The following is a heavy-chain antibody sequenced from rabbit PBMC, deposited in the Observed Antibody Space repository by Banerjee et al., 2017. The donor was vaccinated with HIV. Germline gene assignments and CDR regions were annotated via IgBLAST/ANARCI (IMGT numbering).Heavy chain of an antibody. J-gene: IGHJ3*01. CDR1: GSDISSNA. Sequence: QEQLVESGGGLVQPEGSLTLTCKASGSDISSNAMCWVRQAPGKGLELIACIYSSNGDKWYASWVNGRFTISRSTSLNTVDLQMTGLTAADTATYFCARDDSSSGGYRWITRLDLWGQGTLVTV. D-gene: IGHD1-1*01. CDR2: IYSSNGDK. CDR3: ARDDSSSGGYRWITRLDL. V-gene: IGHV1S47*01.